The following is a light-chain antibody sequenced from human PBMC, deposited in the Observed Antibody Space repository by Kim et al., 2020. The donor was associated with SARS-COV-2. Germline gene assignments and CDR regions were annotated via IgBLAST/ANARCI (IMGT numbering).Light chain of an antibody. CDR2: EVN. CDR1: TSDFGGYNY. V-gene: IGLV2-14*01. J-gene: IGLJ1*01. Sequence: QSALTQPASVSGSPGQSITISCTGTTSDFGGYNYVSWYQQHPDKAPKLIIYEVNDRPPGVSNRFSGYKSGNTASLTISGLQAEDEADYYCSSYTSTSTLVFGTGTKVTVL. CDR3: SSYTSTSTLV.